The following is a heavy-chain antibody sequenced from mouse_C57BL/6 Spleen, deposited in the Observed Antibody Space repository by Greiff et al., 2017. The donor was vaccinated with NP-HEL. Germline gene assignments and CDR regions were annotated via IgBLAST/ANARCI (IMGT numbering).Heavy chain of an antibody. D-gene: IGHD1-1*01. CDR3: ARPTVVAPDY. CDR1: GYTFTSYW. V-gene: IGHV1-69*01. CDR2: IDPSDSYT. Sequence: QVQLQQPGAELVMPGASVKLSCKASGYTFTSYWMHWVKQRPGQGLEWIGEIDPSDSYTNYNQKFKGQSTLTVDKSSSTAYMQLSSLTSEDSAVYYCARPTVVAPDYWGQGTTLTVSS. J-gene: IGHJ2*01.